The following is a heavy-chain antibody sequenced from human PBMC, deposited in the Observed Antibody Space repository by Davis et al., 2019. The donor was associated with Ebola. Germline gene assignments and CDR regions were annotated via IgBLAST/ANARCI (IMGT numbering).Heavy chain of an antibody. V-gene: IGHV3-7*01. Sequence: GESLKISCAASGFTFSSYWMSWVRQAPGKGLEWVANIKQDGSEKYYVDSVKGRFTISRDNAKNSLYLQMNSLRAEDTAVYYCARMGDAFDIWGQGTMVTVSS. J-gene: IGHJ3*02. D-gene: IGHD3-16*01. CDR1: GFTFSSYW. CDR2: IKQDGSEK. CDR3: ARMGDAFDI.